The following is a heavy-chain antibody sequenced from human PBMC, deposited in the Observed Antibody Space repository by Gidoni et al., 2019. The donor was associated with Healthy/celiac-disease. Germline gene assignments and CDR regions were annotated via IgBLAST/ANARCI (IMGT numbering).Heavy chain of an antibody. V-gene: IGHV1-69*01. CDR2: IIPIFGTA. CDR3: ARDLGSSSYYYYYYMDV. CDR1: GGAFSSYA. D-gene: IGHD6-6*01. J-gene: IGHJ6*03. Sequence: QVQLVQSGAEVKKPGSSGKVSCRASGGAFSSYAIRWVRQAPGQGLAWMGGIIPIFGTANYAQKFQGRVTITADESTRTAYMELSSLRSEDTAVYYCARDLGSSSYYYYYYMDVWGKGTTVTVSS.